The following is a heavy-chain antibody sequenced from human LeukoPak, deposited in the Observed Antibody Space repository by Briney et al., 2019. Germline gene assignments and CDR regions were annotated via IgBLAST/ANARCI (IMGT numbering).Heavy chain of an antibody. CDR1: GGSINSNIYY. D-gene: IGHD1-26*01. J-gene: IGHJ4*02. CDR3: AMGPEVGGTSFDY. CDR2: IYYSGST. Sequence: PSETLSLTCTVSGGSINSNIYYWAWIRQPPGKGLEWIGYIYYSGSTNYDPSLKSRVTISADTSKNQFSLKLSSVTAADTAVYYCAMGPEVGGTSFDYWGQGTLVTVSS. V-gene: IGHV4-61*05.